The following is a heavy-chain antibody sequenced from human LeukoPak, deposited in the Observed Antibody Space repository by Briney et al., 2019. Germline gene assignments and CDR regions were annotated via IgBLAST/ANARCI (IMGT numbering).Heavy chain of an antibody. D-gene: IGHD3-22*01. J-gene: IGHJ4*02. CDR2: ISAYNGNT. Sequence: ASVKVSCKASGYTFTSYGISWVRQAPGQGLEWMGCISAYNGNTNYAQKLQGRVTMTTDTSTSTAYMELRSLRSDDTAVYYCARASGLAYYYDSSGYPYWGQGTLVTVSS. CDR3: ARASGLAYYYDSSGYPY. CDR1: GYTFTSYG. V-gene: IGHV1-18*01.